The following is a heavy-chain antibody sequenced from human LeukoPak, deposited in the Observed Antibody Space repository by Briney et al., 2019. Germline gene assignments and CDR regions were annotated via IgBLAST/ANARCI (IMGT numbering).Heavy chain of an antibody. D-gene: IGHD6-6*01. J-gene: IGHJ4*02. CDR3: ARRTAGYDIGARPMYYPDY. Sequence: SETLSLTCAVYGGSFSGYYWSWIRQPPGKGLEWIGEINHSGSTNNNPSLKSRVTISVDTSKNQFSLKMNSVTAADTAVYYCARRTAGYDIGARPMYYPDYWGQGILVTVSS. CDR2: INHSGST. V-gene: IGHV4-34*01. CDR1: GGSFSGYY.